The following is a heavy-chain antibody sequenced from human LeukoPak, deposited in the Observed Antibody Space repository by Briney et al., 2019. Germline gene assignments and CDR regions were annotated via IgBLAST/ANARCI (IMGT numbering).Heavy chain of an antibody. V-gene: IGHV3-7*05. Sequence: GSLRISCAASGISFSGHWKNWVRQPPGKGLEWVANIKADGSEKYCGYTVKGRFTISRDDAKRTVDRQMDNPRDDCTATYSIAYGNNFEYWGQGALVTVSS. CDR3: AYGNNFEY. CDR1: GISFSGHW. J-gene: IGHJ4*02. CDR2: IKADGSEK. D-gene: IGHD2/OR15-2a*01.